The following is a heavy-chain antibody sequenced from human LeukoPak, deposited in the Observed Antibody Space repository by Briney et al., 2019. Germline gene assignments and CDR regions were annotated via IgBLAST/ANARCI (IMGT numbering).Heavy chain of an antibody. D-gene: IGHD4-17*01. CDR1: GFTFGDYG. Sequence: PGGSLRLSCAASGFTFGDYGMSWVRQAPGKGLEWVSGIRNGDSTGYADSVKGRFTISRDNSKNTLYLQMNSLRAEDTAVYYCAGRTVTAAFDIWGQGTMVTVSS. V-gene: IGHV3-20*04. J-gene: IGHJ3*02. CDR2: IRNGDST. CDR3: AGRTVTAAFDI.